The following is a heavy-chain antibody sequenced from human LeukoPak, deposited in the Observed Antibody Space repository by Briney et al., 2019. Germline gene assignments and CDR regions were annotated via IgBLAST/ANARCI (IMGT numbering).Heavy chain of an antibody. V-gene: IGHV3-9*01. D-gene: IGHD5-12*01. CDR2: ISWNSGSI. CDR1: GFTFHQYA. Sequence: GGSLRLPCAASGFTFHQYAIHWVRQVPGKGLEWVSGISWNSGSIGYADSVKGRFTISRDSAKNSVYLQMNSLRPEDTALYYCAKDKAPLYSGYDWDLDFWGQGTLVTVSS. J-gene: IGHJ4*02. CDR3: AKDKAPLYSGYDWDLDF.